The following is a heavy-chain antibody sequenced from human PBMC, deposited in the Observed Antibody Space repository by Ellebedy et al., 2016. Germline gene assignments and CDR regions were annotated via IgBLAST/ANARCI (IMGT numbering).Heavy chain of an antibody. J-gene: IGHJ4*02. CDR2: ISGAGYTT. CDR3: RQGHYFDQ. Sequence: GGSLRLXXATSGFSFSNYFMTWIRRAPGKGLEWVATISGAGYTTFFADSVKGRFTISRDNSKNTLYFQMNNLRVDDTALYYCRQGHYFDQWGQGALVTVSS. CDR1: GFSFSNYF. V-gene: IGHV3-23*01.